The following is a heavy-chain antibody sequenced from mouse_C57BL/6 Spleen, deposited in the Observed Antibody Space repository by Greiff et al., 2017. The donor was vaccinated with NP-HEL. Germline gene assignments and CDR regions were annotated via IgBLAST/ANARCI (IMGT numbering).Heavy chain of an antibody. CDR3: ARGSYGSSSSFAY. CDR1: GYAFSSYW. D-gene: IGHD1-1*01. J-gene: IGHJ3*01. V-gene: IGHV1-80*01. Sequence: SGAELVKPGASVKISCKASGYAFSSYWMNWVKQRPGKGLEWIGQIYPGDGDTNYNGKFKGKATLTADKSSSTAYMQLSSLTSEDSAVYFCARGSYGSSSSFAYWGQGTLVTVSA. CDR2: IYPGDGDT.